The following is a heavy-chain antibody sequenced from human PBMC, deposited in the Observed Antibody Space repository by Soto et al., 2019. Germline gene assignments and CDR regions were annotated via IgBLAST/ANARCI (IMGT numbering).Heavy chain of an antibody. CDR2: IYYTGNT. Sequence: LSLTCSVSGGSISNYFWSWIRQPPGKGLEWIGYIYYTGNTNFNPSLKSRVTMSVDTSKNQFSLRLSSVTAADTAVYHCARGVFRSGSQIYYLDYWGQGSLVTVSS. V-gene: IGHV4-59*01. J-gene: IGHJ4*02. CDR3: ARGVFRSGSQIYYLDY. D-gene: IGHD3-3*01. CDR1: GGSISNYF.